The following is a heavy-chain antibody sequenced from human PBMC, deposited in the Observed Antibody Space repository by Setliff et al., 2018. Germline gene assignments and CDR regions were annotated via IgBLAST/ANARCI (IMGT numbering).Heavy chain of an antibody. CDR1: GGSISSSSYY. CDR3: ARGRNVAARLLDS. CDR2: IYYSGST. D-gene: IGHD6-6*01. J-gene: IGHJ4*02. Sequence: PSETLSLTCTVSGGSISSSSYYWGWIRQPPGKGLEWTGSIYYSGSTYYHPSLQSRVTISIDTSKDQFSLTVTSVTAADTAMYYCARGRNVAARLLDSWGQGTLVTVSS. V-gene: IGHV4-39*07.